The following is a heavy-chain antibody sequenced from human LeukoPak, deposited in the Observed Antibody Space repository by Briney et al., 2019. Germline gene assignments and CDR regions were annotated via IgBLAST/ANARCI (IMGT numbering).Heavy chain of an antibody. CDR3: ARVALMVPAAISSYYYYYYMDV. Sequence: ASVKVSCKASGYTFTGYYMHWVRQAPGQGLEWMGWINPNSGGTNYAQKFQGRVTMTTDTSTSTAYMELRSLRSDDTAVYYCARVALMVPAAISSYYYYYYMDVWGKGTTVTVSS. J-gene: IGHJ6*03. CDR1: GYTFTGYY. CDR2: INPNSGGT. D-gene: IGHD2-2*01. V-gene: IGHV1-2*02.